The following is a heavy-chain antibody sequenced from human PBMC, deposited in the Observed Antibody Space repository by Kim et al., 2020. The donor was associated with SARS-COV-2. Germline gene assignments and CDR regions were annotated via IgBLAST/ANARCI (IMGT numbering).Heavy chain of an antibody. V-gene: IGHV4-31*03. CDR1: GGSISSGGYY. CDR3: ARAVLLFGGWFDP. D-gene: IGHD3-16*01. CDR2: IYYSGST. J-gene: IGHJ5*02. Sequence: SETLSLTCTVSGGSISSGGYYWSWIRQHPGKGLEWIGYIYYSGSTYYNPSLKSRVTISVDTSKNQFSLKLSSVTAADMAVYYCARAVLLFGGWFDPWGQGTLVTVSS.